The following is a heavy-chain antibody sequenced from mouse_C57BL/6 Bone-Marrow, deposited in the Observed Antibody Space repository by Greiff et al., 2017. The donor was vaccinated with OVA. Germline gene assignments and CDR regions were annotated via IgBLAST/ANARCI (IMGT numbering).Heavy chain of an antibody. D-gene: IGHD2-4*01. V-gene: IGHV1-26*01. Sequence: EVQLQQSGPELVKPGASVKISCKASGYTFTDYYMNWVKQSHGKSLEWIGDINPNNGGTSYNQKFKSKATLTVDKSSSTAYMQLSSLTSEDSAVYYCARRRNYDYDEGWAMDYWGQGTSVTVSS. CDR2: INPNNGGT. J-gene: IGHJ4*01. CDR1: GYTFTDYY. CDR3: ARRRNYDYDEGWAMDY.